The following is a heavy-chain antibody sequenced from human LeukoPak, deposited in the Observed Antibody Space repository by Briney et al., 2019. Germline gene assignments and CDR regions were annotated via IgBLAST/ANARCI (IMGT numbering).Heavy chain of an antibody. J-gene: IGHJ5*01. Sequence: ASVKVSCKASGYTFTGKYMHWVRQAPGQGLEWVGWINPSSGDTKYAQRFQGRVAMTRDTSISTAYMELSRLKSDDTAEYFCARGGGSSWFDFWGQGTLVTVSS. D-gene: IGHD3-10*01. V-gene: IGHV1-2*02. CDR2: INPSSGDT. CDR3: ARGGGSSWFDF. CDR1: GYTFTGKY.